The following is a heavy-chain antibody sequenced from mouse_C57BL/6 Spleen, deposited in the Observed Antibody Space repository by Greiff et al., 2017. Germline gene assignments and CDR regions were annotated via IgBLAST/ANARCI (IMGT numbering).Heavy chain of an antibody. CDR1: GFSLTSYG. V-gene: IGHV2-6*01. CDR2: IWGVGST. Sequence: QVQLQQSGPGLVAPSQSLSITCTVSGFSLTSYGVDWVRQSPGKGLEWLGVIWGVGSTNYNSALKSRLSISKDNSKSQVFLKMNSLQTDDTAMYYCARNWDGGNFDVWGTGTTVTVSS. D-gene: IGHD4-1*01. J-gene: IGHJ1*03. CDR3: ARNWDGGNFDV.